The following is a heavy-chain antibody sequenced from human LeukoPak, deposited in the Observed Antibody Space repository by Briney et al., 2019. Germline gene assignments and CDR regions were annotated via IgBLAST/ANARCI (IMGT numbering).Heavy chain of an antibody. CDR1: GGSISSYY. CDR3: ARTTEGYCRGRSCYSYYYYMDV. V-gene: IGHV4-59*01. Sequence: SETLSLTCTVSGGSISSYYWSWLRQPPGKGLEWIGYIYYSGSTNYNPSLKSRVTISVDTSKNQFSLKLSSVTAADTAVYYCARTTEGYCRGRSCYSYYYYMDVWGKGTTVTISS. CDR2: IYYSGST. D-gene: IGHD2-15*01. J-gene: IGHJ6*03.